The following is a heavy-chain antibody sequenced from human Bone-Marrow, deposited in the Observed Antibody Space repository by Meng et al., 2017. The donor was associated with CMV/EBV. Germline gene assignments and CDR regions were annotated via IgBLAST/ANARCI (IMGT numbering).Heavy chain of an antibody. CDR3: ARDVGYYYGSGSWGPFDP. CDR1: GFTFSSYS. J-gene: IGHJ5*02. D-gene: IGHD3-10*01. V-gene: IGHV3-21*01. CDR2: ISSSSSYI. Sequence: GGSLRLSCAASGFTFSSYSMNWVRQAPGKGLEWVSSISSSSSYIYYADSVKGRFTISRDNAKNSLYLQMNSLRAEDTAVYYCARDVGYYYGSGSWGPFDPWGQGTLVTVSS.